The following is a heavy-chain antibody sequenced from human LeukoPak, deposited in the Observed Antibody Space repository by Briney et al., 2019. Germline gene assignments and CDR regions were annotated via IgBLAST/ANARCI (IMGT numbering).Heavy chain of an antibody. CDR1: GLTVNNNY. Sequence: GGSLRLSCAASGLTVNNNYMNWVRQAPRKGLVWVSRISTDGYTTDYADFVQGRFTASRDNTKNTWSLEMNSLRAEDTAVYYCVVGGSPGYWGQGTLVTVSS. V-gene: IGHV3-74*01. CDR2: ISTDGYTT. CDR3: VVGGSPGY. J-gene: IGHJ4*02. D-gene: IGHD2-15*01.